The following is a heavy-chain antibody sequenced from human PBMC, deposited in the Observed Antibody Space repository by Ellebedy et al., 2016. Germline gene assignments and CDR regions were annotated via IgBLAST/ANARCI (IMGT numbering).Heavy chain of an antibody. CDR1: GGSISSGDYY. J-gene: IGHJ6*02. CDR2: IYYSGST. D-gene: IGHD6-13*01. CDR3: ARDREVAAAGTGAYYYYGMDV. V-gene: IGHV4-30-4*01. Sequence: SETLSLTCTVSGGSISSGDYYWSWIRQPPGKGLEWIGYIYYSGSTYYNPSLKSRVTISVDTSKNQFSLKLCSVTAADTAVYYCARDREVAAAGTGAYYYYGMDVWGQGTTVTVSS.